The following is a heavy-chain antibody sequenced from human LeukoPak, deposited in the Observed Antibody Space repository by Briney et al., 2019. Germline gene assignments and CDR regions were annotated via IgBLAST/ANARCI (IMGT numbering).Heavy chain of an antibody. V-gene: IGHV4-4*02. CDR3: ARGRSRISMIVVDRDAFDI. CDR1: IGSISSSKW. J-gene: IGHJ3*02. Sequence: SETLSLTCSVSIGSISSSKWWSWVRQSPVKGLEWIGEIYLYGTTNYNPSFTSRVTISADKSKNQFSLKLSSVTAADTAVYYCARGRSRISMIVVDRDAFDIWGQGTMVTVSS. CDR2: IYLYGTT. D-gene: IGHD3-22*01.